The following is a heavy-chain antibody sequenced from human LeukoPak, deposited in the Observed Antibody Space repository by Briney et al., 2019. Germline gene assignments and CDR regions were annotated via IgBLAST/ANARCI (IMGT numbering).Heavy chain of an antibody. CDR1: GGTFSSYA. CDR3: ARDRGGYHGSGTGPHAVDY. V-gene: IGHV1-69*05. Sequence: GASVTVSCKASGGTFSSYAISWVRQAPGQGLEWMGGIIPIFGTANYAQKFQGRVTMTTDTSTSTAYMGLRSLRSDDTDVYYCARDRGGYHGSGTGPHAVDYWGQGTLVAVSS. J-gene: IGHJ4*02. D-gene: IGHD3-10*01. CDR2: IIPIFGTA.